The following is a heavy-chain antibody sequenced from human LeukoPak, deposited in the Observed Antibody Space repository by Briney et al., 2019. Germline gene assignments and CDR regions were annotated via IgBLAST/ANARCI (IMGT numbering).Heavy chain of an antibody. D-gene: IGHD1-1*01. CDR2: MNPNSGGT. Sequence: ASVKVSCKSSGYTFNGYYMHWVRQAPGQGLEWMGNMNPNSGGTNSAQKFQGRVIMTRDTSISTAYMELNRLRSDDTAVYYCAKDGNERGAETDYMDVWGKGTTVTVSS. CDR1: GYTFNGYY. CDR3: AKDGNERGAETDYMDV. V-gene: IGHV1-2*02. J-gene: IGHJ6*03.